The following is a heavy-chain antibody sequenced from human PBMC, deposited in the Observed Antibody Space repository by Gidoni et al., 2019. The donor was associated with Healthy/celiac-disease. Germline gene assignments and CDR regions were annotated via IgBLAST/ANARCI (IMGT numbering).Heavy chain of an antibody. CDR3: ARDRYYYDSTIKGAIDY. J-gene: IGHJ4*02. CDR2: ISSSSSYI. V-gene: IGHV3-21*01. Sequence: EVQLVESGGGLVKPGGSLRLSCAASGFTFSSYRMNWVRQAPGKGLEWVSSISSSSSYIYYADAVKCRFTISRDNAKNSLYLQMNSLRAEDTAGYYCARDRYYYDSTIKGAIDYWGQGTLVTVSS. CDR1: GFTFSSYR. D-gene: IGHD3-22*01.